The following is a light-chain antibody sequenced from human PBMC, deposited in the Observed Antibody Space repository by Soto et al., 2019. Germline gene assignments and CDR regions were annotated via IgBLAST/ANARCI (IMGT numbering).Light chain of an antibody. CDR1: SSDVGSYNR. CDR2: EVS. CDR3: SSYTSSSTVV. Sequence: QSALTQPPSVSGSPGQSVTISCTGTSSDVGSYNRVSWYQQPPGTAPKLMIYEVSNRPSGVPDRFSGSKSGNTASLTISGLQAEVEADYYCSSYTSSSTVVFGGGTKVTVL. V-gene: IGLV2-18*02. J-gene: IGLJ2*01.